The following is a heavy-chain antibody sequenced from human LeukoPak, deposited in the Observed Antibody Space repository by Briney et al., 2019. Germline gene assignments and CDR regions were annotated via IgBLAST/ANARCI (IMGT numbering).Heavy chain of an antibody. CDR1: GYTFTIYG. D-gene: IGHD3-22*01. CDR2: ISAYNGNT. Sequence: GASVTVSCKASGYTFTIYGISWVRQAPGQGLEWMGWISAYNGNTNYAQKLQGRVTMTTDTSTSTAYMELRSLRSDDTAVYYCARGSPYYYDSSGLLYYFDYWGQGTLVTVSS. CDR3: ARGSPYYYDSSGLLYYFDY. J-gene: IGHJ4*02. V-gene: IGHV1-18*01.